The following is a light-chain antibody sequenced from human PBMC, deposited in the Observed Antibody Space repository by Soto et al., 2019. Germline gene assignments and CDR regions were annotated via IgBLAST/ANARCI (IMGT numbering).Light chain of an antibody. CDR2: DDN. CDR3: GSWDSSLSAYV. CDR1: ISHIGGNS. V-gene: IGLV1-51*01. J-gene: IGLJ1*01. Sequence: HSVLTQPPSVSAAPGQTVTISCSGSISHIGGNSVSWYQQLPGTAPKLLIYDDNKRPSGIPDRFSGSKSGTSATLGITGFQTGDEADYYCGSWDSSLSAYVFGTRTKVTVL.